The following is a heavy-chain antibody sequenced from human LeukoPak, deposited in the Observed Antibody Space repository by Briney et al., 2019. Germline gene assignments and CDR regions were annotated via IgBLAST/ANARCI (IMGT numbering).Heavy chain of an antibody. D-gene: IGHD2-2*01. CDR2: IYYSGST. CDR1: GGSISSSSYY. Sequence: SETLSLTCTVSGGSISSSSYYWGWIRQPPGKGLAWIGCIYYSGSTYYNPSLKSRVTISVDTSKNQFSLKLSSVTAADTAVYYCASLLLGYCSSTSCYFPSSSDYWGQGTLVTVSS. J-gene: IGHJ4*02. V-gene: IGHV4-39*01. CDR3: ASLLLGYCSSTSCYFPSSSDY.